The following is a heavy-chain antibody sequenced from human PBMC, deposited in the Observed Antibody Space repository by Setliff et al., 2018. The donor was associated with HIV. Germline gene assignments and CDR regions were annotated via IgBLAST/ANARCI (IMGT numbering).Heavy chain of an antibody. Sequence: PGGSLRLSCAASRFTFSDYTMHWVRQAPGKGLEWVASISYDGTDKYYTDSMKGRFSISRDNSKNTLLLQMNSLRVEDTALYYCVKGGDYNRRGFFDSWGLGTLVTVSS. V-gene: IGHV3-30-3*02. CDR1: RFTFSDYT. J-gene: IGHJ4*02. CDR2: ISYDGTDK. CDR3: VKGGDYNRRGFFDS. D-gene: IGHD4-4*01.